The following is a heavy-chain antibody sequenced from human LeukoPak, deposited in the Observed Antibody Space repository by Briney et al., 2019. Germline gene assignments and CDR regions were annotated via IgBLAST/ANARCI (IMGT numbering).Heavy chain of an antibody. V-gene: IGHV1-18*01. J-gene: IGHJ4*02. Sequence: GASVKVSCKASGYTFTSYGISWVRQAPGQGLEWMGWISAYNGNTNYAQKLQGRVTMTRDTSTSTVYMELSSLKSEDTAVYYCASSGGGDYYDSSGYYPFDYWGQGTLVTVSS. CDR3: ASSGGGDYYDSSGYYPFDY. CDR2: ISAYNGNT. D-gene: IGHD3-22*01. CDR1: GYTFTSYG.